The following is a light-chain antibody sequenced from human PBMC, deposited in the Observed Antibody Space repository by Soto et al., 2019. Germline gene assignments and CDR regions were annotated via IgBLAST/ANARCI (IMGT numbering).Light chain of an antibody. CDR3: QQYGSSPS. V-gene: IGKV3-20*01. CDR1: QGVSTS. CDR2: DAS. Sequence: VFTHSPAALSLSPGKRATLSCSASQGVSTSVACYQQKPGQAPRLLIYDASSRATGIPARFSSSGSGTDLTLTSSRLDPEDFAVYYWQQYGSSPSFGQGTKV. J-gene: IGKJ1*01.